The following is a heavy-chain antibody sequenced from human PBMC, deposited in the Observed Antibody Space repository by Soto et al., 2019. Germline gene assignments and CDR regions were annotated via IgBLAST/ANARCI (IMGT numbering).Heavy chain of an antibody. CDR2: IRSKAYGGTT. CDR3: TRDLGLHQVEDDAFDI. V-gene: IGHV3-49*03. D-gene: IGHD3-3*01. J-gene: IGHJ3*02. Sequence: GGSLRLSCTASGFTFGDYAMSWFRQAPGKGLEWVGFIRSKAYGGTTEYAASVKGRFTISRDDSKSIAYLQMNSLKTEDTAVYYCTRDLGLHQVEDDAFDIWGQGTMVTVSS. CDR1: GFTFGDYA.